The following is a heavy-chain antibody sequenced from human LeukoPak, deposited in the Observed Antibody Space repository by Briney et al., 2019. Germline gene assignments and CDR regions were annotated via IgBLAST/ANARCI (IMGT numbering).Heavy chain of an antibody. Sequence: SETLSLTCTVSGGSISSSSYYWGWIRQPPGKGLEWIGSIYYSGSTYYNPSLKSRVTISVDTSKNQFSLKLSSVTAADTAVYYCARLYLEWLVYHFDYWGQGTLVTVSS. D-gene: IGHD3-3*01. CDR2: IYYSGST. CDR3: ARLYLEWLVYHFDY. J-gene: IGHJ4*02. V-gene: IGHV4-39*01. CDR1: GGSISSSSYY.